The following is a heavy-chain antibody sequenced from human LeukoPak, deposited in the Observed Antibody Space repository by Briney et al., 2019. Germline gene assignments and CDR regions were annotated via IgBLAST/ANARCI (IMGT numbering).Heavy chain of an antibody. CDR2: ISSSSTYI. J-gene: IGHJ4*02. CDR3: ERGFHSGSSTHFDY. Sequence: SGGSLRLSCAASGFTFSSYSMNWVRQAPGKGLEWVSSISSSSTYIYYADSVKGRFTISRDNAKNSLYLQMNSLRAEDTAVFYCERGFHSGSSTHFDYWGQGTLVTVSS. CDR1: GFTFSSYS. D-gene: IGHD2-2*01. V-gene: IGHV3-21*01.